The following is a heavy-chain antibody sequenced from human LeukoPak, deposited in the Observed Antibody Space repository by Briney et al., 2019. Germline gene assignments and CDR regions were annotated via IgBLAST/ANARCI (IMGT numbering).Heavy chain of an antibody. CDR2: IYYSGST. D-gene: IGHD4-17*01. CDR1: GGSISSSSYY. CDR3: ARFRGRTYGDYGDY. J-gene: IGHJ4*02. V-gene: IGHV4-39*01. Sequence: SETLSLTCTVSGGSISSSSYYWGWIRQPPGKGLEWIGSIYYSGSTYYNPSLKSRVTISVDTSKNQFSLKLSSVTAADTAVYYCARFRGRTYGDYGDYWGQGTLVTVSS.